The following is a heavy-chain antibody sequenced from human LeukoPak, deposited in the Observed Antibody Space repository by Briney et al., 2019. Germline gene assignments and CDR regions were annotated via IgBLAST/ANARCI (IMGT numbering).Heavy chain of an antibody. CDR2: INPNSGGT. Sequence: ASVKVSCKASGYTFTGYYMHWVRQAPGQGLEWMGWINPNSGGTNYAQKFQGRVTMTRDTSISTAYMELSRLRSDDTAVYYCARDGMTGTRDAFDIWGQGTMVTVSS. J-gene: IGHJ3*02. CDR3: ARDGMTGTRDAFDI. V-gene: IGHV1-2*02. CDR1: GYTFTGYY. D-gene: IGHD1-20*01.